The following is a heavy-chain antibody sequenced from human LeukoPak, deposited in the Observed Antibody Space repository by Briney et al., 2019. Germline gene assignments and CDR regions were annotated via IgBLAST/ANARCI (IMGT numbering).Heavy chain of an antibody. CDR3: AIHTVGLEY. Sequence: GGSLRLSCAASGFMFSSYSMNWVRQAPGKGLEWVSSISGSSTYIYYADAVKGRFTISRDNAKDSLYLQMNSLRAEDTAVYYCAIHTVGLEYWGQGALVTVSS. D-gene: IGHD4-11*01. V-gene: IGHV3-21*01. J-gene: IGHJ4*02. CDR1: GFMFSSYS. CDR2: ISGSSTYI.